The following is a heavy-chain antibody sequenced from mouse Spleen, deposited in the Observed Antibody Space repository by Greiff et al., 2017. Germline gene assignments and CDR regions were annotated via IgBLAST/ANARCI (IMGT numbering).Heavy chain of an antibody. CDR2: INPYNGGT. J-gene: IGHJ4*01. D-gene: IGHD1-1*01. Sequence: VQLQQSGPELVKPGASVKIPCKASGYTFTDYNMDWVKQSHGKNLEWIGLINPYNGGTSYNQKFKGKATLTVDKSSSTAYMELLSLTSEDSAVYYCARSAYYGSSYYAMDYWGQGTSVTVSS. CDR3: ARSAYYGSSYYAMDY. V-gene: IGHV1-18*01. CDR1: GYTFTDYN.